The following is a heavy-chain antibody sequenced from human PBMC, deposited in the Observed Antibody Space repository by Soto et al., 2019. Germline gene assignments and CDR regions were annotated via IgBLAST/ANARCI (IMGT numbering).Heavy chain of an antibody. CDR1: GGSFSGYY. V-gene: IGHV4-34*01. D-gene: IGHD3-3*01. CDR3: GRVRDWFDP. Sequence: SETLSLTCAVYGGSFSGYYWNWVRQPPGKGLEWIGQMDHSGYTNDNPALKSRVTISVDTSNNQFSLRLTSVTAADTAVYYCGRVRDWFDPWGQGTLVPVSS. J-gene: IGHJ5*02. CDR2: MDHSGYT.